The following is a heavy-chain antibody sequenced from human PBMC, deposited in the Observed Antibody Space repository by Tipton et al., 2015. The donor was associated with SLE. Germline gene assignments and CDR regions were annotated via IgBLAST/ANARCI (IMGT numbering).Heavy chain of an antibody. CDR1: GASMSSHH. Sequence: TLSLTCTVSGASMSSHHWSWIRQPPGKGLEWIGYFHYGGYTDYNPSLKSRVTISADTSKSQFSLPLKFVTAADAAVYYCVRSDQGMDWGQGTLVTVSS. CDR2: FHYGGYT. V-gene: IGHV4-59*11. J-gene: IGHJ4*02. CDR3: VRSDQGMD.